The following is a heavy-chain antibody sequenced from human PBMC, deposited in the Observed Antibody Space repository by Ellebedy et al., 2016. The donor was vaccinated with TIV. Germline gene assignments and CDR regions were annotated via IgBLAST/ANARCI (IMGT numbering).Heavy chain of an antibody. V-gene: IGHV3-30*03. CDR2: ISYDSGNK. Sequence: PGGSLRLSCAASGFMFNTYAMHWVRQAPGKGLEWVAIISYDSGNKFYTDSVKGRFTVSRDSSQNTLYLQMDSLRAEDTAVYYCASSPSQGYWGQGTLVTVSS. CDR3: ASSPSQGY. CDR1: GFMFNTYA. J-gene: IGHJ4*02.